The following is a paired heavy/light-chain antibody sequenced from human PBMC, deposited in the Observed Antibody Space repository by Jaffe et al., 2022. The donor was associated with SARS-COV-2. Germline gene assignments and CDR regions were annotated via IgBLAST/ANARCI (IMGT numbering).Heavy chain of an antibody. CDR1: GYTFTGYW. D-gene: IGHD3-16*01. Sequence: EVQLVQSGAEVKKPGESLKISCQASGYTFTGYWIGWVRQMPGKGLEWMGIIYPSDSDTRYSPSFQGQVTISADESTSTAFLQWSSLKASDTAIYYCVRAATTAIDYVWGSYPYWGQGTLVTVSS. V-gene: IGHV5-51*01. CDR2: IYPSDSDT. J-gene: IGHJ4*02. CDR3: VRAATTAIDYVWGSYPY.
Light chain of an antibody. V-gene: IGLV1-51*01. CDR1: SSNIGNNY. Sequence: QSVLTQPPSVSAAPGQKVTISCSGSSSNIGNNYVSWYQQLPGTAPKLLIHDNNKRPSGIPDRFSGSQSGPSATLGITGLQTGDEADYYCGTWDSSLSLVVFGGGTKLTVL. CDR3: GTWDSSLSLVV. CDR2: DNN. J-gene: IGLJ2*01.